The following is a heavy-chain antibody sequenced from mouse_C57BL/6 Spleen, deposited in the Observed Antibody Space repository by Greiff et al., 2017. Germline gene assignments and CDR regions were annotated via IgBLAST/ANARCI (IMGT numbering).Heavy chain of an antibody. Sequence: EVQLVESGGGLVKPGGSLKLSCAASGFTFSDYGMHWVRQAPEKGLEWVAYISSGSSTIYYADTVKGRFTISRDNAKNTLFLQMTSLRSEDTAMYYCARNLLLYYYDMDDWGKGTSVTVSS. CDR3: ARNLLLYYYDMDD. J-gene: IGHJ4*01. CDR1: GFTFSDYG. CDR2: ISSGSSTI. D-gene: IGHD2-1*01. V-gene: IGHV5-17*01.